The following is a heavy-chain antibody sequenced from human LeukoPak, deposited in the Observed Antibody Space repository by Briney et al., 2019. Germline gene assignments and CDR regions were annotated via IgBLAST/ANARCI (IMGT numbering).Heavy chain of an antibody. V-gene: IGHV3-23*01. CDR1: GFTFSSYA. Sequence: GGSLRLSCAASGFTFSSYAMSWFRQAPGKGLEWVSAISGGGGSTYYADSVKGRFTISRDNSKNTLYLQMNSLRAEDTAVYYCAKDTEYSSGWYDHFFWADCWGQGTLVTVSS. CDR2: ISGGGGST. CDR3: AKDTEYSSGWYDHFFWADC. D-gene: IGHD6-19*01. J-gene: IGHJ4*02.